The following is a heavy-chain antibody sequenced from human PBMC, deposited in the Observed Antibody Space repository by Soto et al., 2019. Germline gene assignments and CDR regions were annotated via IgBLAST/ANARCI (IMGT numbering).Heavy chain of an antibody. CDR2: ISAYNGNT. V-gene: IGHV1-18*01. Sequence: VLLVQSGAEVKKPGASVKVSCKASGYTFISYGFSWVRQAPGQGLEWMGWISAYNGNTNYAQKLQGRVTMTTATSTSTAYMELRSLRSDDTAVYYCARVELSCSGGSCFPEGYFQHWGQGTLVTVSS. D-gene: IGHD2-15*01. CDR3: ARVELSCSGGSCFPEGYFQH. J-gene: IGHJ1*01. CDR1: GYTFISYG.